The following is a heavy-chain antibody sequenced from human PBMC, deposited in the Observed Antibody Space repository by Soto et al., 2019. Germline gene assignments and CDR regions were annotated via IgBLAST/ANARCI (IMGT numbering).Heavy chain of an antibody. CDR2: IYYSGST. D-gene: IGHD6-13*01. CDR1: GGSISSYY. J-gene: IGHJ6*03. Sequence: SETLSLTCTVSGGSISSYYWSWIRQPPGKGLEWIGYIYYSGSTNYNPSLKSRVTISVDTSKNQFSLKLSSVTAADTAVYYCATTGYSSSSGYYYYMDVWGKGTTVTVSS. CDR3: ATTGYSSSSGYYYYMDV. V-gene: IGHV4-59*08.